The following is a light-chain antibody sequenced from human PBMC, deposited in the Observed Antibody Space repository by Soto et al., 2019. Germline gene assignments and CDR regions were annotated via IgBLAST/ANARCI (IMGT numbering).Light chain of an antibody. CDR1: QTVTRSC. J-gene: IGKJ5*01. V-gene: IGKV3D-20*02. CDR3: QQRNSWPHTFT. CDR2: DAS. Sequence: EILLTQSPCTLSLSPGERATLSCRASQTVTRSCLAWYQQKPGQSPNLLIYDASTRATGIPDRLSGSGSGTDFTLTISRLEPEDFAVYYCQQRNSWPHTFTFGQGTRLEIK.